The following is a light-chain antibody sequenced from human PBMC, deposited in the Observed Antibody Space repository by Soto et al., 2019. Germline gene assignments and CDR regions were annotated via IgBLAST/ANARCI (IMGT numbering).Light chain of an antibody. CDR2: DVS. Sequence: DIQITQSPSSLSPSXEARVTITCRASQGISSWLAWYQQKPGKAPELLIYDVSTLQSGVPSRFSGTGSGTEFTLTISSLQPEDFATYYCQQYSAYYSFGQGTKVDIK. CDR3: QQYSAYYS. CDR1: QGISSW. J-gene: IGKJ2*03. V-gene: IGKV1D-16*01.